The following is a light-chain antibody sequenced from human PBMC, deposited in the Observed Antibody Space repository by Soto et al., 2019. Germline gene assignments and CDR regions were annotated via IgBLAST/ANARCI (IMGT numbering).Light chain of an antibody. Sequence: EIVLTQSPGTLSLSPGERATLSCRASQSLTSSYLAWYQQKPGQAPSLLIYGASSRATGIPDRFTGSGSGTDFTLTISRLEPEDFAVYYCQQYDGSPRTFGQGTKVEIK. V-gene: IGKV3-20*01. CDR3: QQYDGSPRT. J-gene: IGKJ1*01. CDR2: GAS. CDR1: QSLTSSY.